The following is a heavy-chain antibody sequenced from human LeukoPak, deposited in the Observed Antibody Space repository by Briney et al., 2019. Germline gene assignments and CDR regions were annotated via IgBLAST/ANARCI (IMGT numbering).Heavy chain of an antibody. V-gene: IGHV3-21*05. CDR3: ARVAVAGNSGYFFDY. D-gene: IGHD6-19*01. J-gene: IGHJ4*02. CDR1: GFSLSSYT. CDR2: ISSSSHT. Sequence: GGSLRLSCAASGFSLSSYTMNWVRQAPGKGLEWVSYISSSSHTNYADSVKGRFTISRDNAKNSLYLQMNSLRAEDTAVYYCARVAVAGNSGYFFDYWGQGTLVTVSS.